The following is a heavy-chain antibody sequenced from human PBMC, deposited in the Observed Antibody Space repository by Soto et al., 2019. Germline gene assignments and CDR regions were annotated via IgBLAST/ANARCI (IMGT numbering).Heavy chain of an antibody. CDR2: ISGSGGST. Sequence: GGSLRLSCAASGFTFSSYAMSWVRQAPGKGLEWVSAISGSGGSTYYADSVKGRFTISRDNSKNTLYLQMNSLRAEDTAVYYCAKVLGGVAARTHYYYYMDVWGKGTTVTVSS. CDR3: AKVLGGVAARTHYYYYMDV. CDR1: GFTFSSYA. D-gene: IGHD2-15*01. J-gene: IGHJ6*03. V-gene: IGHV3-23*01.